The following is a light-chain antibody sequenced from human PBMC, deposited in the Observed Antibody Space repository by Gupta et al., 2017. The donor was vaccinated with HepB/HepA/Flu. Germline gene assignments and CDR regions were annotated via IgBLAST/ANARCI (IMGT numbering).Light chain of an antibody. J-gene: IGLJ2*01. V-gene: IGLV2-14*01. Sequence: ALTPPASVSGSPGQSITIPCTGTSSDVGGYNDVSWYQQHPGKAPKLMIYDVSNRPSGVSNRFSGSKSGNTASLTISGLQAEDEADYYCSSYTSSSTPVVFGGGTKLTVL. CDR1: SSDVGGYND. CDR2: DVS. CDR3: SSYTSSSTPVV.